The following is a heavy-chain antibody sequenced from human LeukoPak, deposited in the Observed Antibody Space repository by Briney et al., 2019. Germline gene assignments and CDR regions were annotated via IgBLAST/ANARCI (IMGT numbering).Heavy chain of an antibody. J-gene: IGHJ4*02. Sequence: GGSLRLSCAASGFTFSSYGMHWVRQAPGKGLEWVAFIRYDGSNKYYADSVKGRFTISRDNSKNTLYLQMNSLRAEDTAVYYCAKDVWDGSGSYEWSYFDYWGQGTLVTVSS. D-gene: IGHD3-10*01. CDR1: GFTFSSYG. V-gene: IGHV3-30*02. CDR2: IRYDGSNK. CDR3: AKDVWDGSGSYEWSYFDY.